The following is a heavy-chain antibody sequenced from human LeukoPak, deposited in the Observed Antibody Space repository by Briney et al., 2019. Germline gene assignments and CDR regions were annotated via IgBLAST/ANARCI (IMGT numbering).Heavy chain of an antibody. Sequence: PSETLSLTCTVSGYSISSGYYWGWTRQPPGKGLEWIGSIYHSGSTYYNPSLKSRVTISVDTSKNQFSLKLSSVTAADTAVYYCASNGNLYWYFDLWGRGTLVTVSS. CDR2: IYHSGST. D-gene: IGHD4-23*01. J-gene: IGHJ2*01. CDR3: ASNGNLYWYFDL. CDR1: GYSISSGYY. V-gene: IGHV4-38-2*02.